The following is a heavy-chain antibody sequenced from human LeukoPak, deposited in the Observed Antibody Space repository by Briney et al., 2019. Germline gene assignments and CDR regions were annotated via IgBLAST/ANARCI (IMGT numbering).Heavy chain of an antibody. D-gene: IGHD6-6*01. CDR1: RFTFSSNG. J-gene: IGHJ4*02. CDR3: ARDWGTSSLYLVN. V-gene: IGHV3-30*02. Sequence: PGGSLRLSCAASRFTFSSNGMHWVRQAPGKGLECVAFIQNDGNNKKYADSVKGRFTISRDNSKNTLYLQMNSLRAEDTAVYYCARDWGTSSLYLVNWGQGTLVTVSS. CDR2: IQNDGNNK.